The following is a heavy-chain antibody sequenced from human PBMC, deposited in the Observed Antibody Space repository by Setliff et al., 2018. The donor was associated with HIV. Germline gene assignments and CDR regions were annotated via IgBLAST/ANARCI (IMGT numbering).Heavy chain of an antibody. Sequence: PSETLSLTCAVSGYSISSGYYWGWIRQPPGKGLEWIGSLFYTGSTSCNPSLKSRVTISGDTSKNQFFLNLTSVTAADTAVYYCARSKHGNWFDPWGQGTLVTVSS. V-gene: IGHV4-38-2*01. CDR3: ARSKHGNWFDP. CDR1: GYSISSGYY. CDR2: LFYTGST. J-gene: IGHJ5*02.